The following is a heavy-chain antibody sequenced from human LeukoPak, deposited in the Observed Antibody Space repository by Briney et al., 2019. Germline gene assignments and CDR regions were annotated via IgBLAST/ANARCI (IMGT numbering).Heavy chain of an antibody. J-gene: IGHJ5*02. CDR1: GFTVSSNY. V-gene: IGHV3-53*01. Sequence: GGSLRLSCAASGFTVSSNYMSWVRRAAGKGLEWVALIYSVGSTYYADSVKGRFTISRDNSKNTLHLQMNSLRAEDTAVYYCVRNSGELGAWGQGTLVTVSS. CDR2: IYSVGST. D-gene: IGHD2-21*01. CDR3: VRNSGELGA.